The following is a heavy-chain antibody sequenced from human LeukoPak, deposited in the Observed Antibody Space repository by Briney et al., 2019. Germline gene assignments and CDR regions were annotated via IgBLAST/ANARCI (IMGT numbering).Heavy chain of an antibody. Sequence: GESLKISCKGSGYIFTTYWIGWVRQMPGKGLEWMGIIFPGDSDTTYGPSFQGQVTISVDKSTTTAYLQWTSLKASDTAMYYCATATIFGARDAFDIWGQGTMVTVSS. J-gene: IGHJ3*02. V-gene: IGHV5-51*01. CDR2: IFPGDSDT. D-gene: IGHD3-3*01. CDR3: ATATIFGARDAFDI. CDR1: GYIFTTYW.